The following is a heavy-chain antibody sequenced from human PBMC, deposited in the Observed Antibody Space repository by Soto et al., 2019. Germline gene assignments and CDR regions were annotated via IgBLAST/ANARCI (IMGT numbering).Heavy chain of an antibody. CDR2: ISGSGGST. D-gene: IGHD6-19*01. CDR1: GFTFSSYA. Sequence: EVQLLESGGGLVQPGGSLRLSCAASGFTFSSYAMSWVRQAPGKGLEWVSAISGSGGSTYYADSVKGRFTISRDNSKDTLYRQMDSVSAEDPAVYYCAKGKYSSCWYLEYGIDVWGQGTTVTVSS. CDR3: AKGKYSSCWYLEYGIDV. V-gene: IGHV3-23*01. J-gene: IGHJ6*02.